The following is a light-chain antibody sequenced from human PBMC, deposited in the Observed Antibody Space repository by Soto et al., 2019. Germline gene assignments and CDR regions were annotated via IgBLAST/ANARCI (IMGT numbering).Light chain of an antibody. V-gene: IGKV3-15*01. CDR2: AAS. CDR1: QSGGSA. CDR3: QQYKHWPPLT. J-gene: IGKJ4*01. Sequence: EIVMTQSPATLSVSPGETATLSCRASQSGGSAVAWYQHKPGQAPRLLIVAASIRATGVPGRFSGGGSGTEFTLTISSLQSEDFAVYSCQQYKHWPPLTFGGGTTVEIK.